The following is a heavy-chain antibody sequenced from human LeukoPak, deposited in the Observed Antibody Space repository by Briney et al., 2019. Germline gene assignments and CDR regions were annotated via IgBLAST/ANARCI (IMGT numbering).Heavy chain of an antibody. J-gene: IGHJ4*02. V-gene: IGHV3-7*01. CDR2: SEQDGSDY. CDR1: GFTLSSYW. CDR3: AREQTPVIHYYFDS. Sequence: GGSLRLSCAASGFTLSSYWMSWVRQAPGKGLEWVANSEQDGSDYYYVDSVKGRFTISRDNAKNSLYLQMNSLRAEDTAVYYCAREQTPVIHYYFDSWGQGTLVTVSS. D-gene: IGHD3-16*02.